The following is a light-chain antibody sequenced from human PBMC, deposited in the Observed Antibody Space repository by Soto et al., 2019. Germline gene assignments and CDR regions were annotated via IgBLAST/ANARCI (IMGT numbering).Light chain of an antibody. J-gene: IGKJ1*01. Sequence: DIQMTQSPSTLSASIGDRVTISCRASQSISNWLAWYQQKPGKAPKLLISQASNLESGVPSRFSGSGSGTEFTLTISSLQPDDFATFYCQQYDPYSTFGQGTKVEIK. CDR3: QQYDPYST. CDR2: QAS. V-gene: IGKV1-5*03. CDR1: QSISNW.